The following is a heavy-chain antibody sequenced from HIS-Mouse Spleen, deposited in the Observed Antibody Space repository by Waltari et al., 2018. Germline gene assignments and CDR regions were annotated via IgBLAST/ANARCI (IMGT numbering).Heavy chain of an antibody. Sequence: QVTLRESGPALVKPTQTLTLTCTFSGFSLSTSGICVSWILQPPGKALEWLARIDWDDDKYYSTSLKTRLTISRDTSKNQVVLTMTNMDPLDTATYYCARIAEGYTSGWYAFDYWGQGTLVTVSS. D-gene: IGHD6-19*01. CDR1: GFSLSTSGIC. CDR3: ARIAEGYTSGWYAFDY. J-gene: IGHJ4*02. CDR2: IDWDDDK. V-gene: IGHV2-70*15.